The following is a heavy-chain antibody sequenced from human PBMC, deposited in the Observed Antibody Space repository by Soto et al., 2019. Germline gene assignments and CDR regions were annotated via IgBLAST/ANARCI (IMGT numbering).Heavy chain of an antibody. CDR2: IYHSGST. J-gene: IGHJ5*02. V-gene: IGHV4-4*02. CDR1: GGSISSSNW. CDR3: ARWRSPMVRGVIVYNWFDP. D-gene: IGHD3-10*01. Sequence: SETLSLTCAVSGGSISSSNWWSWVRQPPGKGLEWIGEIYHSGSTNYNPSLKSRVTISVDKSKNQFSLKLSSVTAADTAVYYCARWRSPMVRGVIVYNWFDPWGQGTLVTVS.